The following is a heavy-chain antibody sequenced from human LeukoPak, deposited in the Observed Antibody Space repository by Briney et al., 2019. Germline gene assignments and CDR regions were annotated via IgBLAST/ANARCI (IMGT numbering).Heavy chain of an antibody. CDR3: ARSPARGYDILTNYNDY. D-gene: IGHD3-9*01. CDR1: GYSFTAYV. Sequence: HGASVKVSCKASGYSFTAYVISWVRQAPGQGLEWMGWISTYNPNTNYAQKFQGRATMTTDTSTSTVYMELRSLRSDDTAVYYCARSPARGYDILTNYNDYWGQGTLVTVSS. J-gene: IGHJ4*02. CDR2: ISTYNPNT. V-gene: IGHV1-18*01.